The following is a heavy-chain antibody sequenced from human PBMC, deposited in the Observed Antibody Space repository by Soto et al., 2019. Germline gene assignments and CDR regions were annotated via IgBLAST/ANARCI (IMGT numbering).Heavy chain of an antibody. D-gene: IGHD3-22*01. Sequence: QVQLVQSGAEVKKPGASVKVSCKASGYTFTSYGISWVRQAPGQGLEWMGWISADNGNTNYAQKLQGRVTKTTYTSTSRAYMEVRSLRSDDTAVYYSAGETEGYWIDYWGQGTPVTVSS. V-gene: IGHV1-18*01. CDR1: GYTFTSYG. J-gene: IGHJ4*02. CDR2: ISADNGNT. CDR3: AGETEGYWIDY.